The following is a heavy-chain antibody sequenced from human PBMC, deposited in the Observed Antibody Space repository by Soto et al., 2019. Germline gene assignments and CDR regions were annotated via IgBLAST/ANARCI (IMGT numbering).Heavy chain of an antibody. CDR3: TSYCSSTSCYGTGVSFDI. V-gene: IGHV3-73*01. CDR1: GFTFSGSA. J-gene: IGHJ3*02. CDR2: IRSKANSYAT. D-gene: IGHD2-2*01. Sequence: PGGSLRLSCAASGFTFSGSAMHWVCQASGKGLEWVGRIRSKANSYATAYAASVKGRFTISRDDSKNTAYLQMNSLKTEDTAVYYCTSYCSSTSCYGTGVSFDIWGQGTMVTVSS.